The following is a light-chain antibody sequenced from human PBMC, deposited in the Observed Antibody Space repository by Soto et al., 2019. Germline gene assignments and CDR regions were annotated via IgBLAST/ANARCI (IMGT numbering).Light chain of an antibody. V-gene: IGKV1-5*03. Sequence: DIQMTQSPSTLSASVGDRVTITCRASQSISTWLAWYQQKPGKAPKLLIYTASSLESGVPSRFSGSGSGTEFTLTISSLQPDDFATYYCQQYNNYPYTFGQGTKLEIK. J-gene: IGKJ2*01. CDR1: QSISTW. CDR3: QQYNNYPYT. CDR2: TAS.